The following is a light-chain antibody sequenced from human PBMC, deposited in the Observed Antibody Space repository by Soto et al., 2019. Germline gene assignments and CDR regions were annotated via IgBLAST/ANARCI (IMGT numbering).Light chain of an antibody. CDR3: QSYDSSLSGSQV. Sequence: QPVLTQPPSVSGAPGQRVTISCTGSNSNIGAAYDVHWYQHLPGAAPKLLIYGNTNRPSGVPDRFSGSKSGTSASLAITGLQAEDEADYYCQSYDSSLSGSQVFGGGTKLTVL. V-gene: IGLV1-40*01. CDR2: GNT. J-gene: IGLJ2*01. CDR1: NSNIGAAYD.